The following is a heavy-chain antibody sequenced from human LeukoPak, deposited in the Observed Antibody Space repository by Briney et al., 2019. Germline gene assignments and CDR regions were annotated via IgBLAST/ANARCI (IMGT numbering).Heavy chain of an antibody. CDR2: ISGSGGST. V-gene: IGHV3-23*01. CDR3: AKYLFGSY. D-gene: IGHD3-10*02. CDR1: GFTFDDYG. Sequence: GRSLRLSCAASGFTFDDYGISWVRQAPGKGLEWVSAISGSGGSTSYADSAKGRFTISRDNSKNTLYLQMNSLRAEDTAVYYCAKYLFGSYWGQGTLVTVYS. J-gene: IGHJ4*02.